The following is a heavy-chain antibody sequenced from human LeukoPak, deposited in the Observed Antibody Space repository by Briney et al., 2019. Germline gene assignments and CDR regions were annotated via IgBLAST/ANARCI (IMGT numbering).Heavy chain of an antibody. V-gene: IGHV4-34*01. D-gene: IGHD1-26*01. Sequence: PSETLSLTCAVYGGSFSGYYWNWIRQPPGKGLEWIGEINHSDSTTYNPSLKSRATISVDTSKNQFSLKLSSVTAADTAVYYCARGYSGYYYYYGMDVWGQGTTVTVSS. J-gene: IGHJ6*02. CDR2: INHSDST. CDR1: GGSFSGYY. CDR3: ARGYSGYYYYYGMDV.